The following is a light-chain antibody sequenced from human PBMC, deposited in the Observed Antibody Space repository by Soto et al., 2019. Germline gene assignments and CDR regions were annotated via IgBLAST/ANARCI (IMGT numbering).Light chain of an antibody. J-gene: IGKJ5*01. CDR1: QSVSSN. V-gene: IGKV3-15*01. CDR2: GAS. CDR3: QQYNNWPPIT. Sequence: EIVMTQYEATLSVSSGERVTLSRRASQSVSSNLAWYQHTPGQAPRLLIYGASTRATGIPARFSGTGSGTAFSLIISSLQHADFAVYYCQQYNNWPPITFCQGTRLDI.